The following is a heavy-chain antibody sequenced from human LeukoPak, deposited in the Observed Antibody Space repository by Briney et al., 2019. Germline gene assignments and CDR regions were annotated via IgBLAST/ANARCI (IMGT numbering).Heavy chain of an antibody. D-gene: IGHD3-22*01. CDR2: ISGSGGST. CDR1: GFTFSSYS. CDR3: AKDYRPYYYDSSGYYYAEYFQH. Sequence: GGSLRLSCAASGFTFSSYSMSWVRQAPGKGLEWVSGISGSGGSTDYADSVKGRFTISRDNSKNTLYLQMNSLRVEDTAVYYCAKDYRPYYYDSSGYYYAEYFQHWGQGTLVTVSS. V-gene: IGHV3-23*01. J-gene: IGHJ1*01.